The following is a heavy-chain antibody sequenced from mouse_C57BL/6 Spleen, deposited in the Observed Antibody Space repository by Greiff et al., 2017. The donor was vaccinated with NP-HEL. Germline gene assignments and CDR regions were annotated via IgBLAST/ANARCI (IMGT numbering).Heavy chain of an antibody. V-gene: IGHV1-80*01. Sequence: QVQLQQSGAELVKPGASVKISCKASGYAFSSYWMNWVKQRPGKGLEWIGQIYPGDGDTNYNGKFKGKATLTADKSSSTAYMQLSSLTSEDSAVYFCARFTTVEYYFDDWGQGTTLTVSS. CDR3: ARFTTVEYYFDD. J-gene: IGHJ2*01. D-gene: IGHD1-1*01. CDR1: GYAFSSYW. CDR2: IYPGDGDT.